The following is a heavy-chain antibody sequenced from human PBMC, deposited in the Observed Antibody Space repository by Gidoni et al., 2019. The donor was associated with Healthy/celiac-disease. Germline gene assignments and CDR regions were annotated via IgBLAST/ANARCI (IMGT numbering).Heavy chain of an antibody. J-gene: IGHJ6*02. D-gene: IGHD3-10*01. CDR1: GFTFDDYA. Sequence: EVQLVESGGGLVQPGRSLRLSCAASGFTFDDYAMHWVRQAPGKGLEWVSGISWNSGSIGYADSVKGRFTISRDNAKNSLYLQMNSLRAEDTALYYCAKDTSHGSGRRYYGMDVWGQGTTVTVSS. V-gene: IGHV3-9*01. CDR3: AKDTSHGSGRRYYGMDV. CDR2: ISWNSGSI.